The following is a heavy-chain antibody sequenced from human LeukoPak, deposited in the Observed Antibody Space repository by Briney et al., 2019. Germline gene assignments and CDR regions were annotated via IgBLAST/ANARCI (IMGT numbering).Heavy chain of an antibody. CDR1: GGTFSSYA. J-gene: IGHJ1*01. CDR2: INPSGGST. V-gene: IGHV1-46*01. CDR3: ARVTTAKAFQH. D-gene: IGHD2-21*02. Sequence: ASVKVSCKASGGTFSSYAISWVRQAPGQGLEWMGIINPSGGSTSYAQKFQGRVTMTRDMSTSTVYMELSSLRSEDTAVYYCARVTTAKAFQHWGQGTLVTVSS.